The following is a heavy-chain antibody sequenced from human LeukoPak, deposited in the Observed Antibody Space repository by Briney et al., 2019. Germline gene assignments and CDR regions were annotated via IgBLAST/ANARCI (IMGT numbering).Heavy chain of an antibody. CDR2: INPNTGVT. V-gene: IGHV1-2*02. D-gene: IGHD4-17*01. CDR3: ARDRTTVTTGYYGMDV. J-gene: IGHJ6*02. CDR1: GYTFTGYY. Sequence: ASVKVSCKASGYTFTGYYMHWVRQAPGQGLEWMGWINPNTGVTNYAQKFQGRVTLTRDTSIITAYMELTRLRSDDTAMYYCARDRTTVTTGYYGMDVSGQGTTLTVSS.